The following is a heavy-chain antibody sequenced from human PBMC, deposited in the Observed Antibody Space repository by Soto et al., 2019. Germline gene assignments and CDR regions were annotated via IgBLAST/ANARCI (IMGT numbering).Heavy chain of an antibody. V-gene: IGHV6-1*01. J-gene: IGHJ6*02. CDR2: TYYRSKWYN. CDR1: GDSVSSNSAA. CDR3: ARDIAATIPAYYYSGMDV. Sequence: SRTLSLTCAISGDSVSSNSAAWNWIRQSPSRGLEWLGRTYYRSKWYNDYAVSVKSRITINPDTSKNQFSLQLNSVTPEDTAVYYCARDIAATIPAYYYSGMDVWGQGTTVTVSS. D-gene: IGHD5-12*01.